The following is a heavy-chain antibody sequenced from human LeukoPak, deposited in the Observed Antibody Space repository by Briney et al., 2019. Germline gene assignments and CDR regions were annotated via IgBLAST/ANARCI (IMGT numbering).Heavy chain of an antibody. Sequence: GGSLRLSCAASGFIFSSYSMNWVRQAPGKGLEWMTVISYDGSNKFYADSVKGRFTVSRDNSKNTLYLQMTSLRAEDTAVYYCAKDEAVGWSGPDYWGQGTLVTVSS. D-gene: IGHD3-3*01. CDR1: GFIFSSYS. CDR2: ISYDGSNK. CDR3: AKDEAVGWSGPDY. J-gene: IGHJ4*02. V-gene: IGHV3-30*18.